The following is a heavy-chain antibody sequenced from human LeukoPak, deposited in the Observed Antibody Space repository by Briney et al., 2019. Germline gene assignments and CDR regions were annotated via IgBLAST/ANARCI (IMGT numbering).Heavy chain of an antibody. CDR2: IYPGDSDT. J-gene: IGHJ4*02. Sequence: GESLKISCKGSGYTFTTHWIGWVRQMAGKGLEWMGIIYPGDSDTRYSPSFEGQVTISADKSISTAYLQWSSLKESDTAMYYCARHVRYSDSSGNYYGSYYFDYWGQGTLLTVSS. V-gene: IGHV5-51*01. D-gene: IGHD3-22*01. CDR1: GYTFTTHW. CDR3: ARHVRYSDSSGNYYGSYYFDY.